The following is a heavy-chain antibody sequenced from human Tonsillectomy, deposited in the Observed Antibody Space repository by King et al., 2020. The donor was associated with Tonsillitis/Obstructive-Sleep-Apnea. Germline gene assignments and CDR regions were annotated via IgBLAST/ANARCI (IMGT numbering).Heavy chain of an antibody. J-gene: IGHJ5*02. CDR3: ARGDYGAYVSGWFDP. Sequence: VQLVESGGGLVKPGGSLRLSCAASGFTFSDYYMSWIRQAPGKGLEWVSYISSSSSYTNYADSVKGRFTISRDNAKNSLYLQMYSLRAEDTAVYYCARGDYGAYVSGWFDPWGQGTLVTVSS. CDR1: GFTFSDYY. V-gene: IGHV3-11*05. CDR2: ISSSSSYT. D-gene: IGHD4-17*01.